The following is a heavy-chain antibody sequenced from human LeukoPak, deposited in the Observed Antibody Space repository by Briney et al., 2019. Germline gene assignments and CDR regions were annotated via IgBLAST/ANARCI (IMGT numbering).Heavy chain of an antibody. CDR1: GFTFSNAW. CDR3: AKRAPKVRGVINGYFDY. V-gene: IGHV3-7*03. Sequence: GGSLRLSCAASGFTFSNAWMSWVRQAPGKGLEWVANINLDASKRFYVDSVKGRFTISRDNAKTTLYLQMNSLRAEDTAVYYCAKRAPKVRGVINGYFDYWGQGTLVTVSS. J-gene: IGHJ4*02. CDR2: INLDASKR. D-gene: IGHD3-10*01.